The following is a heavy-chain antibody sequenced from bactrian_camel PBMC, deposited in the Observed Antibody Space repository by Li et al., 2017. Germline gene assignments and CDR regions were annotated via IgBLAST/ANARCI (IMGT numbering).Heavy chain of an antibody. V-gene: IGHV3S42*01. CDR2: LDGDGVTT. J-gene: IGHJ4*01. D-gene: IGHD3*01. CDR3: AVEDSFDCYAPSWLTRGDSRY. Sequence: VQLVESGGGSVQAGGSLRLSCLVSGDTDTSYLMGWFRQAPGKEREGVAVLDGDGVTTTYAESVKGRFTISKDNAKNTLYLRMNLLNPEDTAMYYCAVEDSFDCYAPSWLTRGDSRYWGRGTQVTVS. CDR1: GDTDTSYL.